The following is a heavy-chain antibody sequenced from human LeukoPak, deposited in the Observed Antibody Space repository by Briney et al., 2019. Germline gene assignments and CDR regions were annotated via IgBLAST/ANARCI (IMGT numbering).Heavy chain of an antibody. D-gene: IGHD5-18*01. CDR2: INPNSGGT. V-gene: IGHV1-2*02. Sequence: ASVTVSFKASGYTFTGYYMHWVRQPPGQGLEWMGWINPNSGGTKYAQNFQGRVTMTRDTSISSAYMELTRLRSDDTAVYYCARQVDTRFDYWGQGTPVTVSS. CDR3: ARQVDTRFDY. CDR1: GYTFTGYY. J-gene: IGHJ4*02.